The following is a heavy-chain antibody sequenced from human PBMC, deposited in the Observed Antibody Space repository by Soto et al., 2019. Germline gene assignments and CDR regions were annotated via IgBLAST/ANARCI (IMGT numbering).Heavy chain of an antibody. CDR3: ARGITMIAPDKYYLAS. V-gene: IGHV4-34*01. CDR1: DFYCSCHY. Sequence: PSVILSLACAVYDFYCSCHYLSWIRHPPGKGLEWIGEINHSGSTNYNPSLKSRVTISVDTSKNQFSLNLRSVTAADTAVYYCARGITMIAPDKYYLASWGQGTLVTVSS. J-gene: IGHJ1*01. D-gene: IGHD3-22*01. CDR2: INHSGST.